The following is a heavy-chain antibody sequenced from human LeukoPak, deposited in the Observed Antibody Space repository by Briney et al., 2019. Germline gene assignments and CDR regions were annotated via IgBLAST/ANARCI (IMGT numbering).Heavy chain of an antibody. CDR2: IWYDGSNK. Sequence: GGSLRLSCAASGFTFNKFGMHWVRQAPGKGLEWVALIWYDGSNKNYADSVKGRFTISRDNSKNTLDLQMNSLRVEDTAVYYCAREGFWSGSQYYYYGMDVWGQGTTVTVSS. D-gene: IGHD3-3*01. CDR3: AREGFWSGSQYYYYGMDV. J-gene: IGHJ6*02. V-gene: IGHV3-33*01. CDR1: GFTFNKFG.